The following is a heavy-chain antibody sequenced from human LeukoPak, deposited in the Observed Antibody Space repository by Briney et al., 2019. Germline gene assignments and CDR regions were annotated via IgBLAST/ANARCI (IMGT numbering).Heavy chain of an antibody. CDR1: GGSFSGYY. V-gene: IGHV4-34*01. CDR3: ARVGVDIVATSNPPYYYYYYYMDV. D-gene: IGHD5-12*01. CDR2: INHSGST. Sequence: PSETLSLTCAVYGGSFSGYYWSWIRQPPGKGLEWIGEINHSGSTDYNPSLKSRVTISVDTSKNQFSLKLSSVTAADTAVYYCARVGVDIVATSNPPYYYYYYYMDVWGKGTTVTVSS. J-gene: IGHJ6*03.